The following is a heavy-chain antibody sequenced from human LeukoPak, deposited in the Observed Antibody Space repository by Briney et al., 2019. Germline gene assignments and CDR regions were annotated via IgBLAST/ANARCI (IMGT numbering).Heavy chain of an antibody. D-gene: IGHD3-9*01. CDR2: IYYSGST. Sequence: PSETLSLTCTVSGVSISSYYWSWIRQPPGKGLEWIGYIYYSGSTNYNPSLKSRVTISVDTSKTQFSLRLSSVTAADLAVYYCARVSWFPGSSYYYMDVWGKGTTVTVSS. CDR3: ARVSWFPGSSYYYMDV. CDR1: GVSISSYY. V-gene: IGHV4-59*01. J-gene: IGHJ6*03.